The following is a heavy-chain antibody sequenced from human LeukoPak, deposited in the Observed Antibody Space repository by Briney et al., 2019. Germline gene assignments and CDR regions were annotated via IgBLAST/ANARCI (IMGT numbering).Heavy chain of an antibody. CDR3: ARGNWMIFGAGWFDP. CDR2: INHSGST. D-gene: IGHD3/OR15-3a*01. V-gene: IGHV4-34*01. CDR1: GGSFSGYY. J-gene: IGHJ5*02. Sequence: SETLSLTCAVYGGSFSGYYWSWIRQPPGKGLEWIGEINHSGSTNYNPSLKSRVTISVDTSKNQFSLKLSSVTAADTAVYYCARGNWMIFGAGWFDPWGQGTLVTVSS.